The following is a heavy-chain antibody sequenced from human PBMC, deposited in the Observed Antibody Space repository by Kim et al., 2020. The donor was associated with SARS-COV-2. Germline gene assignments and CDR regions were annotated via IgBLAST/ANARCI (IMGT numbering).Heavy chain of an antibody. CDR3: ARAGIVGAVGLEWFDP. V-gene: IGHV1-18*01. D-gene: IGHD1-26*01. Sequence: ASVKVSCKASGYTFTSYGISWVRQAPGQGLEWMGWISAYNGNTNYAQKLQGRVTMTTDTSTSTAYMELRSLRSDDTAVYYCARAGIVGAVGLEWFDPWGQGTLVTVSS. J-gene: IGHJ5*02. CDR2: ISAYNGNT. CDR1: GYTFTSYG.